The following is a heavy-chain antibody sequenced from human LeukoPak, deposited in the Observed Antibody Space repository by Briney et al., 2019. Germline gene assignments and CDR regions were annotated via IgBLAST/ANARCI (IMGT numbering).Heavy chain of an antibody. V-gene: IGHV1-2*02. CDR3: ARVANDYYDSSGYST. CDR2: INPNSGGT. Sequence: GASVKVSCKASGYTFTGYYMHWVRQAPGQGLEWMGWINPNSGGTNYAQKFQGRVTMTRDTSISTAYMELSRLRSDDTAVYYCARVANDYYDSSGYSTWGQGTLVTVSS. D-gene: IGHD3-22*01. CDR1: GYTFTGYY. J-gene: IGHJ4*02.